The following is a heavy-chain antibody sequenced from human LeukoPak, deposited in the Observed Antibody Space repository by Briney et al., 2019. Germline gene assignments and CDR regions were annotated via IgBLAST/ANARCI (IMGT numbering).Heavy chain of an antibody. Sequence: GGSLRLSCAASGFTFSSYGMYWVSPAPGKGLDWVAVISYDGSNKYYADSVKGRFTISRDNSKNTLYLQMNSLRAEDTAVYYCARSRLEQWLVGGDYWGQGTLVTVSS. D-gene: IGHD6-19*01. CDR3: ARSRLEQWLVGGDY. CDR2: ISYDGSNK. CDR1: GFTFSSYG. J-gene: IGHJ4*02. V-gene: IGHV3-30*03.